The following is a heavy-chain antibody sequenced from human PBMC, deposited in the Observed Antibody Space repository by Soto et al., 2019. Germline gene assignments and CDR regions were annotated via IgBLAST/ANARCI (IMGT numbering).Heavy chain of an antibody. CDR1: GFTFSSYS. CDR3: ARECPYCGGGAFDI. Sequence: KPGGSLRLSCAASGFTFSSYSMNWVRQAPGKGLEWVSSISSSSSYIYYADSVKGRFTISRDNAKNSLYLQMNSLRAEDTAVYYCARECPYCGGGAFDIWGQGTMVTVSS. D-gene: IGHD2-21*01. CDR2: ISSSSSYI. J-gene: IGHJ3*02. V-gene: IGHV3-21*01.